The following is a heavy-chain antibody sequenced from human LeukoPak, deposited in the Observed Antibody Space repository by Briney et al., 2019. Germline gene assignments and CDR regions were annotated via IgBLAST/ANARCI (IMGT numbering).Heavy chain of an antibody. Sequence: GGSLRLSCTASGFTFSDYSMVWVRQAPGRGPEWVSGVNFGGHTADYAASVRGRFTISRDNSKNTVYLQMNSLRVDDTAVYFCAKKASRVTGNDAFDIWGQGTMVTVSS. CDR2: VNFGGHTA. D-gene: IGHD2-21*02. CDR1: GFTFSDYS. CDR3: AKKASRVTGNDAFDI. J-gene: IGHJ3*02. V-gene: IGHV3-23*01.